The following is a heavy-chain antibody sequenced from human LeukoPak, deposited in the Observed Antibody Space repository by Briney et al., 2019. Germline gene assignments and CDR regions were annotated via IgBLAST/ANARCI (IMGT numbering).Heavy chain of an antibody. CDR3: ARDASPWGYIYGYGPDAFDI. V-gene: IGHV4-61*09. D-gene: IGHD5-18*01. CDR2: IYTTGGT. CDR1: GDSISSGSFC. J-gene: IGHJ3*02. Sequence: PSQTLSLTCTVSGDSISSGSFCWSWIRRPAGKGLDWIGHIYTTGGTNYNPSLKSRVTISVDTSKNQFSLKLSSVTAADTAVYYCARDASPWGYIYGYGPDAFDIWGQGTMVTVSS.